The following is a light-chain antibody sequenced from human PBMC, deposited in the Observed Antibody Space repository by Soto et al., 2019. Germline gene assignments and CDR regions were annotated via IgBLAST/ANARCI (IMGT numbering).Light chain of an antibody. V-gene: IGLV1-47*01. CDR2: RNT. J-gene: IGLJ2*01. Sequence: QPVLTQPPSASGTPGQRVTISCSGSSSNIGSHYVYWYQQLPGTAPKLLIYRNTQRPSGVPDRFSGSKSGTSASLAISGLRSEDEADYYCAAWDDSLNGVVFGGGTKLTVL. CDR1: SSNIGSHY. CDR3: AAWDDSLNGVV.